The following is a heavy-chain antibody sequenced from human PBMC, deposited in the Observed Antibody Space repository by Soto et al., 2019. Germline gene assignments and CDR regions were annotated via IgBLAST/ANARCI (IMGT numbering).Heavy chain of an antibody. Sequence: ASLNVSCKASGGTFSSYAISWVRQAPGQGLEWMGGIIPIFGTANYAQKFQGRVTITADKSTSTAYMELSSLRSEDTAVYYCARSQPGYCSGGSCAPGYYGMDVWGQGTTVTVSS. D-gene: IGHD2-15*01. CDR2: IIPIFGTA. CDR1: GGTFSSYA. V-gene: IGHV1-69*06. CDR3: ARSQPGYCSGGSCAPGYYGMDV. J-gene: IGHJ6*02.